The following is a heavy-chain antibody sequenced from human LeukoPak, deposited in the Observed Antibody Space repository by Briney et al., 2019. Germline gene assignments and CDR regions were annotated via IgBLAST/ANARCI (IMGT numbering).Heavy chain of an antibody. Sequence: SVKVSCKASGGTFSSYAISWVRQAPGQGLEWMGRIIPIFGTANYAQKFQGRVTITTDESTSTAYMELSSLRPEDTAVYYCARGPPDGYNDYWGQGTLVTVSS. CDR1: GGTFSSYA. J-gene: IGHJ4*02. V-gene: IGHV1-69*05. D-gene: IGHD5-24*01. CDR3: ARGPPDGYNDY. CDR2: IIPIFGTA.